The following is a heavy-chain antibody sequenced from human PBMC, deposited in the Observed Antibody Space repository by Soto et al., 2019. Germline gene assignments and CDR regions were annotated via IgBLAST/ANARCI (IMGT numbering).Heavy chain of an antibody. CDR1: GYTLAGYY. J-gene: IGHJ3*02. D-gene: IGHD2-15*01. V-gene: IGHV1-2*04. CDR2: INPNSGGT. Sequence: GASVKVSCKASGYTLAGYYMHWVRQAPGQGLEWMGWINPNSGGTNYAQKFQGWVTMTRDTSISTAYMELSRLRSDDTAVYYCARAEEPNCSGGSCYYDAFDIWGQGTMVTVSS. CDR3: ARAEEPNCSGGSCYYDAFDI.